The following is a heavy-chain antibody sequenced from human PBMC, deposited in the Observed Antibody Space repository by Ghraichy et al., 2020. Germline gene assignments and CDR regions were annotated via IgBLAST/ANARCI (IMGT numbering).Heavy chain of an antibody. D-gene: IGHD6-6*01. V-gene: IGHV1-69*13. CDR2: IIPIFGTA. J-gene: IGHJ6*02. CDR3: ARDQSSSAGLPYYYYGMDV. CDR1: GGTFSSYA. Sequence: SVKVSCKASGGTFSSYAISWVRQAPGQGLEWMGGIIPIFGTANYAQKFQGRVTITADESTSTAYMELSSLRSEDTAVYYCARDQSSSAGLPYYYYGMDVWGQGTTVTVSS.